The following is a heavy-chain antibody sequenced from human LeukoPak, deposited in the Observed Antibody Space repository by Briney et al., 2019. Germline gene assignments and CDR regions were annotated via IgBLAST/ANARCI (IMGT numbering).Heavy chain of an antibody. V-gene: IGHV3-23*01. D-gene: IGHD3-16*02. J-gene: IGHJ3*01. CDR3: VRDIELST. CDR2: ISFSGANT. Sequence: GGSLRLSCAASGFTFRDSAMTWVRQTPGKGLDWVSLISFSGANTYYADSVKGRYVMSRDNSKDILYLQVNSLRVEDTAKHYCVRDIELSTWGPGTMVTVSS. CDR1: GFTFRDSA.